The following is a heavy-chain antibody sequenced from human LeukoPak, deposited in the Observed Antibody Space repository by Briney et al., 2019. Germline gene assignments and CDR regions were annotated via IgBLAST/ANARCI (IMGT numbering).Heavy chain of an antibody. CDR2: INPSGGST. D-gene: IGHD5-24*01. CDR1: GYTFTSYY. CDR3: ARDRKMATIPVYYFDY. Sequence: ASVKVSCKASGYTFTSYYMHWVRQAPGQGLEWMGIINPSGGSTSYAQKFQGRVTMTRDMSTSTVYMELSSLRSEDTAVYYCARDRKMATIPVYYFDYWGQGTLVTVSS. J-gene: IGHJ4*02. V-gene: IGHV1-46*01.